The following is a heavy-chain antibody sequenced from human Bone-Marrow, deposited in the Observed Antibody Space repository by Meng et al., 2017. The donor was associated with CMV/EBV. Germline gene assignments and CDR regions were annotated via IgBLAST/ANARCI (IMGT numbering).Heavy chain of an antibody. J-gene: IGHJ6*01. CDR2: ISYDGSNK. Sequence: GESLRLSCAASGFTFSSYAMHWVRQAPGKGLEWVAVISYDGSNKYYADSVKGRFTISRDNSKNTLYLQMNSLRAEDTAVYYCARDLRCYSSSCPKYYYYYYGMDVWGQGTTVTVSS. CDR1: GFTFSSYA. D-gene: IGHD6-13*01. CDR3: ARDLRCYSSSCPKYYYYYYGMDV. V-gene: IGHV3-30-3*01.